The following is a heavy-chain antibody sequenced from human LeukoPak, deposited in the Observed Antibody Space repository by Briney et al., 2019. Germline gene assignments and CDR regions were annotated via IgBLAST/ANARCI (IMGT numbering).Heavy chain of an antibody. CDR2: ISVHNGNT. Sequence: ASVKVSCKASGYTFIGYGINWVRQAPGQGLEWMGWISVHNGNTNYAQKFQGRVTMTTDTSTNTAYMELRSLRSDDTAVYYCVRDHEYSGSRRFDSWGQGTLVSVSS. J-gene: IGHJ4*02. V-gene: IGHV1-18*01. D-gene: IGHD5-12*01. CDR1: GYTFIGYG. CDR3: VRDHEYSGSRRFDS.